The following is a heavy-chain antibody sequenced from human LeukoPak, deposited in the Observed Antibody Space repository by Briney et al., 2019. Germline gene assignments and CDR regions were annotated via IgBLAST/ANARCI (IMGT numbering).Heavy chain of an antibody. D-gene: IGHD2-15*01. J-gene: IGHJ4*02. CDR1: GFSFPSYG. Sequence: PGGSLRLSCAASGFSFPSYGMHWVRQAPGKGLEWVAVISYDGSDKYYTDSVKGRFTISRDNSKNTLHLQMNTLRAEDTAVYYCARRVVADFDYWGQGTLVTVSS. CDR3: ARRVVADFDY. CDR2: ISYDGSDK. V-gene: IGHV3-30*12.